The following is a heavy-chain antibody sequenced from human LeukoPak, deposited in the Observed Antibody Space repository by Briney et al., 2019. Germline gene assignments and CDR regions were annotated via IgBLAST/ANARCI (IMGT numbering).Heavy chain of an antibody. D-gene: IGHD6-13*01. CDR3: ARAIAAAGMSRYGMDV. CDR2: ISYDGSIK. CDR1: GFTFSSYA. V-gene: IGHV3-30*14. Sequence: GRSLRLSCAASGFTFSSYAMHWVRQAQGKGLEWVAVISYDGSIKYYADSVKGRFTISRENAKNSLYLQMNSLRAGDTAVYYCARAIAAAGMSRYGMDVWGQGTLVTVSS. J-gene: IGHJ6*02.